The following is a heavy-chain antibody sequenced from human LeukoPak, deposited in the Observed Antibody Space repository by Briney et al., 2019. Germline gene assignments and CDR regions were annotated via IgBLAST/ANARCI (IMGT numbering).Heavy chain of an antibody. Sequence: PGGSLRLSCAASGFTFSNAWMSWVRQAPGKGLEWVGRIKSKTDGGTTDYAAPVKGRFTTSRDDSKNTLYLQMNSLKTEDTAVYYCTTEIVVVPDDYWGQGTLVTVSS. V-gene: IGHV3-15*01. J-gene: IGHJ4*02. CDR3: TTEIVVVPDDY. CDR2: IKSKTDGGTT. D-gene: IGHD2-2*01. CDR1: GFTFSNAW.